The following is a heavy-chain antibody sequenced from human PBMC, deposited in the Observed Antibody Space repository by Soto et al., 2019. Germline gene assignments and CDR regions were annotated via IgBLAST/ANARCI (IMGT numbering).Heavy chain of an antibody. CDR3: AKDYFGWFGELLPLDFDY. Sequence: GGSLRLSCAASGFTFSSYGMHWVRQAPGKGLKWVAVISYDGSNKYYADSVKGRFTISRDNSKNTLYLQMNSLRAEDTAVYYCAKDYFGWFGELLPLDFDYWGQGTLVTVSS. CDR1: GFTFSSYG. D-gene: IGHD3-10*01. J-gene: IGHJ4*02. CDR2: ISYDGSNK. V-gene: IGHV3-30*18.